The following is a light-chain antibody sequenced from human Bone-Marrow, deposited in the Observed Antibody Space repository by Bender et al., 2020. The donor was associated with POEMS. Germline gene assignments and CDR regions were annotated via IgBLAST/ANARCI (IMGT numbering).Light chain of an antibody. V-gene: IGLV2-18*02. CDR1: SSDVGSYNR. J-gene: IGLJ1*01. Sequence: QSALTQPPSVYGFPGQSVTISCTGTSSDVGSYNRVSWYQQPPGTAPTLMIYDVSNRPSGVPDRFSGSNSGNTAFLTISGLQAEDEADYYCCSFTTRSTYVFGTETKVTVL. CDR3: CSFTTRSTYV. CDR2: DVS.